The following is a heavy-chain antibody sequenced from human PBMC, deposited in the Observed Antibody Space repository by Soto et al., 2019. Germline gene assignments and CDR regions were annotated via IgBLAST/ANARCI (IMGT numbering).Heavy chain of an antibody. CDR3: ATHLRDRYNYYFDY. J-gene: IGHJ4*02. CDR2: IRGSGGYT. CDR1: GITFSSYA. V-gene: IGHV3-23*01. Sequence: EVQLLESGGGLVQPGGSLRLSCAASGITFSSYAMSWVRQAPGKGLEWVSTIRGSGGYTYNADSVKGRFTISRDNSKNTLYLQMNSLRAEDTAVYYCATHLRDRYNYYFDYWGQGTLVTVSS. D-gene: IGHD5-12*01.